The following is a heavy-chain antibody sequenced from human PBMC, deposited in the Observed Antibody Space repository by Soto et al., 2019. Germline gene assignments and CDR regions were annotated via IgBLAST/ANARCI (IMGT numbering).Heavy chain of an antibody. CDR2: ISPIFPTP. D-gene: IGHD1-1*01. CDR1: GGTFGNSA. CDR3: ARDNDRQQLGGNYCYGIDV. Sequence: QVQLVQSGAEVKKPGSSVTVSCKASGGTFGNSAISWVQQAPGQGLEWMGGISPIFPTPDYAQKFQGRVTITADKSTTTAYMELTSLRSEDTAVYYCARDNDRQQLGGNYCYGIDVWGQWTTVTVS. V-gene: IGHV1-69*14. J-gene: IGHJ6*02.